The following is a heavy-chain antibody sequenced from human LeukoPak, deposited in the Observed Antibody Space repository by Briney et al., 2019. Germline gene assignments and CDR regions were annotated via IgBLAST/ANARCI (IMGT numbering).Heavy chain of an antibody. V-gene: IGHV4-61*01. CDR2: IYYSGST. Sequence: SETLSLTCTVSGGSVSSGSYYWSWIRQPPGKGLEWIVYIYYSGSTNYNPSLKSRVTISVDTSKNQFSLKLSSVTAADTAVYYCARGRADYGGNSEYFDYWGQGTLVTVSS. J-gene: IGHJ4*02. D-gene: IGHD4-23*01. CDR1: GGSVSSGSYY. CDR3: ARGRADYGGNSEYFDY.